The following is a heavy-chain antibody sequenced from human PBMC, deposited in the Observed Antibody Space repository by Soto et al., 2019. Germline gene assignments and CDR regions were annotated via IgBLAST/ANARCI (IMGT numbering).Heavy chain of an antibody. CDR2: ISAYNGNT. J-gene: IGHJ5*02. D-gene: IGHD2-2*01. CDR3: ARLSSTSCCSPALNWFDP. CDR1: GYTFTSYG. Sequence: GASVKVSCKASGYTFTSYGISWVRQAPGQGLEWMGWISAYNGNTNYAQKLQGRVTMTTDTSTSTAYMELRSLRSDDTAVYYCARLSSTSCCSPALNWFDPWGQGTLVTVSS. V-gene: IGHV1-18*04.